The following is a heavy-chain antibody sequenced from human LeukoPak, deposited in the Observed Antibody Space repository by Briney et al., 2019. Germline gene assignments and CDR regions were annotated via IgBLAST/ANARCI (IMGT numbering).Heavy chain of an antibody. CDR3: ARETLYYYDSSGYYFQYFQH. V-gene: IGHV1-18*01. D-gene: IGHD3-22*01. Sequence: GSSVKVSFKASGYTFTNYGISWGRQAPGQGLEWMGLISAYNGNTNYAQTLQGRVTMTTDTSTSTAHMELRSLRSDDTAVYYCARETLYYYDSSGYYFQYFQHWGQGTLVTVSS. CDR1: GYTFTNYG. CDR2: ISAYNGNT. J-gene: IGHJ1*01.